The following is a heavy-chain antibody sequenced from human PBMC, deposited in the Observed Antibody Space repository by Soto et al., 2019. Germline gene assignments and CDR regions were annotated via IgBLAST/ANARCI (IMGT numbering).Heavy chain of an antibody. CDR1: GGTFSSYT. D-gene: IGHD3-16*01. V-gene: IGHV1-69*02. Sequence: QVQLVQSGAEVKKPGSSVKVSCKASGGTFSSYTISWVRQAPGQGLEWMGRIIPILGIANYAQKFQGRVTITADKSTSTAYMELSSLRSEDTAVYYCARAGSYVSPYNRFDPWGQGTLVTVSS. CDR3: ARAGSYVSPYNRFDP. J-gene: IGHJ5*02. CDR2: IIPILGIA.